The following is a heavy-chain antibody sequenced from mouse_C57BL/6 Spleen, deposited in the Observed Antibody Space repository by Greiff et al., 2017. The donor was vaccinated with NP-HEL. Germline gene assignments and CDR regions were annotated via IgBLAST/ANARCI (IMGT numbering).Heavy chain of an antibody. V-gene: IGHV1-26*01. D-gene: IGHD2-14*01. J-gene: IGHJ3*01. CDR2: INPNNGGT. CDR1: GYTFTDYY. CDR3: ARSRVRAWFAY. Sequence: EVQLQQSGPELVKPGASVKISCKASGYTFTDYYMNWVKQSHGKSLEWIGDINPNNGGTSYNQKFKGKATLTVDKSSSTAYMELRSLTSEDSAVYSCARSRVRAWFAYWGQGTLVTVSA.